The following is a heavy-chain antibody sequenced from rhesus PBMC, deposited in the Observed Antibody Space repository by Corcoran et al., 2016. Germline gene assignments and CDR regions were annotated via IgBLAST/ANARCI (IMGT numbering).Heavy chain of an antibody. CDR1: GGSISSGYYY. D-gene: IGHD2-21*01. Sequence: QVQLQESGPGLVKPSETLSLTCAVSGGSISSGYYYWSWIRQPPGKGLEWIGYITYSGSTSYNPSLKSRVTISRDTSKNQFCLKLSSVTAADTAVYYCARAGRPYGLDSWGQGVVVTVSS. CDR2: ITYSGST. J-gene: IGHJ6*01. V-gene: IGHV4-122*02. CDR3: ARAGRPYGLDS.